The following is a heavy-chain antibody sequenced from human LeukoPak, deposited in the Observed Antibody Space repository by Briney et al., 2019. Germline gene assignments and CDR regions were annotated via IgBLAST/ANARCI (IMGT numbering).Heavy chain of an antibody. CDR1: GFTFRSYS. CDR3: AKGRGMTTVTGAHNLRD. J-gene: IGHJ4*02. D-gene: IGHD4-17*01. V-gene: IGHV3-48*01. CDR2: ISSGTTTT. Sequence: GGSLRLSCVASGFTFRSYSMNWVRQAPGKGLEWVSYISSGTTTTHYADSVKGRFTISRDNSKNTLHLQMNSLRAEDTAIYYCAKGRGMTTVTGAHNLRDWGQGTLVTVSS.